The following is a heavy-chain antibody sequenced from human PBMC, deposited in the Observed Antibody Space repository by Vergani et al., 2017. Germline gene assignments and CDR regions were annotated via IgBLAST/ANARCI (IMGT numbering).Heavy chain of an antibody. Sequence: EVQLLEPGGGLVQPGGSLRLSCAASGFTFSSYAMSWVRQAPGKGLEWVSVISGSGGSTYYADSVKGRFTISRDNSKNTLYLQMNSLRAEDTAVYYCAKGKYDFWSAFEYWGQGTLVTVSS. CDR2: ISGSGGST. CDR1: GFTFSSYA. V-gene: IGHV3-23*01. CDR3: AKGKYDFWSAFEY. J-gene: IGHJ4*02. D-gene: IGHD3-3*01.